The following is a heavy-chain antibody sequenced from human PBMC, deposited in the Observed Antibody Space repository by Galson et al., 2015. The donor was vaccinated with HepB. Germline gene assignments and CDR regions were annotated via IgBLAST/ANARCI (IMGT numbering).Heavy chain of an antibody. CDR1: GFTFSSYA. V-gene: IGHV3-53*01. CDR2: IYSGGST. Sequence: SLRLSCAASGFTFSSYAMHWVRQAPGKGLEWVSVIYSGGSTYYADSVKGRFTISRDNSKNTLYLQMNSLRAEDTAVYYCARGLQEGYGMDVWGQGTTVTVSS. J-gene: IGHJ6*02. CDR3: ARGLQEGYGMDV.